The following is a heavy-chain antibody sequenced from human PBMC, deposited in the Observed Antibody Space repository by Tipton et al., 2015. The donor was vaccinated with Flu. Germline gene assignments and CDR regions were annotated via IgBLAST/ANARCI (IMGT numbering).Heavy chain of an antibody. CDR3: ARGRKLRFLEWLPWVHGMDG. V-gene: IGHV4-34*01. J-gene: IGHJ6*02. CDR2: INHSGST. CDR1: GGSFSGYY. Sequence: TLSLTCAVYGGSFSGYYWSWIRQPPGKGLEWIGEINHSGSTNYNPSLKSRVTISVDTSKNQFSLKLSSVTAADTAVYYCARGRKLRFLEWLPWVHGMDGWGQGTTVSVPS. D-gene: IGHD3-3*01.